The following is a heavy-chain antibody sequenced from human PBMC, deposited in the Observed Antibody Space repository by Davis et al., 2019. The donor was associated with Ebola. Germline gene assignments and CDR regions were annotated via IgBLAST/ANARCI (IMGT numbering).Heavy chain of an antibody. CDR1: GDSINSSYY. V-gene: IGHV4-59*01. CDR3: ARGKRSFDY. CDR2: IYYSGST. J-gene: IGHJ4*02. Sequence: MPSETLSLTCAVSGDSINSSYYWSWIRQPPGKGLEWIGYIYYSGSTNYNPSLKSRVTISVDTSKNQFSLKLSSVTAADTAVYYCARGKRSFDYWGQGTLVTVSS.